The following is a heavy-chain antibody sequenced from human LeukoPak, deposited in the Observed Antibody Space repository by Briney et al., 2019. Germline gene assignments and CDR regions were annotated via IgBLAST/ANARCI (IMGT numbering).Heavy chain of an antibody. D-gene: IGHD6-13*01. CDR3: ASSSWYEGLTDY. CDR1: GFTFDDYA. V-gene: IGHV3-9*01. J-gene: IGHJ4*02. Sequence: QPGRSLRLSCAASGFTFDDYAMHWVRQAPGKGLEWVSGISWNSGSMDYADSVKGRFTISRDNAKNSLYLQMNSLRAEDTALYYCASSSWYEGLTDYWGQGTLVTVSS. CDR2: ISWNSGSM.